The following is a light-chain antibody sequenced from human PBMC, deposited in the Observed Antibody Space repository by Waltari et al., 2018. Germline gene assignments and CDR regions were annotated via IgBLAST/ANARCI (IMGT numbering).Light chain of an antibody. CDR1: SGHSTNI. Sequence: QLVLPQSPSASASLGASVKLTCTLSSGHSTNIIAWLQQQPEKGPRYLMNVNSDGSHNKGVGIPDRFSGSSSGAERYLTISSLQSEDEADYCCQTGGHGTWVFGGGTRLTVL. J-gene: IGLJ2*01. V-gene: IGLV4-69*01. CDR3: QTGGHGTWV. CDR2: VNSDGSH.